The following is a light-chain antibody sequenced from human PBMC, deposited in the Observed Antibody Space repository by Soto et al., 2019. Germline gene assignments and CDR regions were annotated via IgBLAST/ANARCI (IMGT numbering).Light chain of an antibody. CDR2: DVS. CDR1: SSDVGGYNY. Sequence: SALTEPRSVSGSPGQSVTISCTGTSSDVGGYNYVSWYQQHPGKAPKLMIYDVSKRPSGVPDRFSGSKSGNTASLTISGLQAEDEADYYCCSYAGSPFVVFGGGTKVTVL. V-gene: IGLV2-11*01. J-gene: IGLJ2*01. CDR3: CSYAGSPFVV.